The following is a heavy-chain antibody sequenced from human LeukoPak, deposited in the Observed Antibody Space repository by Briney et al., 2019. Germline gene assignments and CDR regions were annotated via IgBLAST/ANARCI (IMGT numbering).Heavy chain of an antibody. Sequence: ASVKVSCKASGYTFTSYHVHWVRQAPGQGLEWMGIINPSGGSTSYAQKFQGRVTMTRDMSTSTVYMELSSLRSEDTAVYYCAGGSALWYFDLWGRGTLVTVSS. CDR3: AGGSALWYFDL. D-gene: IGHD3-16*01. CDR1: GYTFTSYH. CDR2: INPSGGST. J-gene: IGHJ2*01. V-gene: IGHV1-46*01.